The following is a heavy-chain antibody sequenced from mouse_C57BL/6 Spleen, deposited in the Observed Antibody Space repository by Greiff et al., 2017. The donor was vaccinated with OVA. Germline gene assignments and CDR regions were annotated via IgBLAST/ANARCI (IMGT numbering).Heavy chain of an antibody. CDR1: GYAFSSSW. Sequence: VQRVESGPELVKPGASVKISCKASGYAFSSSWMNWVKQRPGKGLEWIGRIYPGDGDTNYNGKFKGKATLTADKSSSTAYMQLSSLTSEDSAVYFCAGDTTVVATGFAYWGQGTLVTVSA. J-gene: IGHJ3*01. V-gene: IGHV1-82*01. CDR2: IYPGDGDT. D-gene: IGHD1-1*01. CDR3: AGDTTVVATGFAY.